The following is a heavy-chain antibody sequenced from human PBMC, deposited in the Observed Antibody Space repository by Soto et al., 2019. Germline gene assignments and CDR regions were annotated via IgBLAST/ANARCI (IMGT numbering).Heavy chain of an antibody. CDR3: ARDRAAAGHSYYYYGMDV. D-gene: IGHD6-13*01. V-gene: IGHV3-33*01. J-gene: IGHJ6*02. CDR2: IWYDGSNK. Sequence: GGSLRLSCAASGFTFSSYGMHWVRQAPGKGLEWVAVIWYDGSNKYYADSVKGRFTISRDNSKNTLYLQMNSLRAEDTAVYYCARDRAAAGHSYYYYGMDVWGQGTTVTVSS. CDR1: GFTFSSYG.